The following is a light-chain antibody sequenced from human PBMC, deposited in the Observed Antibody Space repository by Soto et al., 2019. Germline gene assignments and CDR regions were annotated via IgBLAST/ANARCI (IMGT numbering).Light chain of an antibody. CDR2: IAS. CDR1: QSIDIY. CDR3: QQCYSHQT. V-gene: IGKV1-39*01. J-gene: IGKJ1*01. Sequence: QLTQSPSSLSASVGDRVTITCRASQSIDIYLNWYQQIAGKAPKHLTYIASNFQCGVPSRFSGRGSGTDFTLTICSLQPEDFATYYCQQCYSHQTFGQRTEV.